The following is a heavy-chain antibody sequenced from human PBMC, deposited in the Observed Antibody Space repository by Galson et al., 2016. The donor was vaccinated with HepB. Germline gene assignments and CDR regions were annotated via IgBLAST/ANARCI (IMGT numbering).Heavy chain of an antibody. Sequence: SETLSLTCTVSGGSISSYSGDYYWGWIRQPPGKGLEWIGTIYYSGHTNYNPSLKSRVTVSVDTSKNQFSLKLSSVTAADTAVYYCAGLLGKYYFGSGSYYKYFDYWGQGTLVIVSS. D-gene: IGHD3-10*01. CDR3: AGLLGKYYFGSGSYYKYFDY. CDR2: IYYSGHT. J-gene: IGHJ4*02. V-gene: IGHV4-39*01. CDR1: GGSISSYSGDYY.